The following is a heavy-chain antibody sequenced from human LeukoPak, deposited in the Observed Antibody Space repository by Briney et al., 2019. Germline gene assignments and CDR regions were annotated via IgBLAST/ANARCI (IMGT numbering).Heavy chain of an antibody. CDR1: GFTVSSNY. V-gene: IGHV3-53*01. CDR3: AKGTTDYDASDPLDF. D-gene: IGHD3-16*01. CDR2: IYSGGIT. J-gene: IGHJ4*02. Sequence: GGSLRLSCAASGFTVSSNYMSWVRQAPGKGLEWVSVIYSGGITYYSGSVKGRFTISRDQSKSTVYLQMTSLRAEDTAVFYCAKGTTDYDASDPLDFWGQGTLVTVSS.